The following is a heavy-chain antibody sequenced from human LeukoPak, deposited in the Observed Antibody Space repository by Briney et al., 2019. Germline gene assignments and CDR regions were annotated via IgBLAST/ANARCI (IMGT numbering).Heavy chain of an antibody. CDR3: ARQWTTVTTKGGYYYGMDV. J-gene: IGHJ6*02. V-gene: IGHV4-34*01. Sequence: SETLSLTCAVYGGSFSGYYWSWIRQPPGKGLGWIGEINHSGSTNYNPSLKSRVTISVDTSKNQFSLKLSSVTAADTAVYYCARQWTTVTTKGGYYYGMDVWGQGTTVTVSS. CDR2: INHSGST. CDR1: GGSFSGYY. D-gene: IGHD4-4*01.